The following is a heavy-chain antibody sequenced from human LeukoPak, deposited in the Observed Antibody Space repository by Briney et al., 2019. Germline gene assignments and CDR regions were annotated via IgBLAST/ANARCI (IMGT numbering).Heavy chain of an antibody. Sequence: PGGSLRLSCAASGFTFSSYSMNWVRQAPGKGLEWVSYISSSSSTIYYADSVKGRFTISRDNAKNTLYLQMNSLRAEDTAVYFCARGMFGAYAGGAFDMWGRGTTVTVSS. D-gene: IGHD3-3*02. CDR1: GFTFSSYS. V-gene: IGHV3-48*04. CDR2: ISSSSSTI. CDR3: ARGMFGAYAGGAFDM. J-gene: IGHJ3*02.